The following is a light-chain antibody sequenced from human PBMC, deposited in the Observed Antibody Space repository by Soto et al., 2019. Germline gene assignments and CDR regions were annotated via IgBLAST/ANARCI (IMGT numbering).Light chain of an antibody. CDR2: WAS. CDR3: QQYYNTPLT. Sequence: DIVMTQSPDSVAVSLGERATINCKSSQSVLNSYNNKNYLTWYQQKPGQPPKMLIYWASTRESGVPDRFSGSGSATDFILTITSLQAEDVAVYYCQQYYNTPLTFGGGTQVEIK. J-gene: IGKJ4*01. CDR1: QSVLNSYNNKNY. V-gene: IGKV4-1*01.